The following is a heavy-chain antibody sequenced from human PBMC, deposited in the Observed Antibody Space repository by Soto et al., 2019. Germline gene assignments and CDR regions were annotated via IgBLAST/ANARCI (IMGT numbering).Heavy chain of an antibody. J-gene: IGHJ4*02. CDR3: ARDHDRVLPGFPPHIVVVPAPD. Sequence: GASVKVSCKASGYTFTIYGISLVRQAPGQGLEWMGWISAYSGNTNYAQKLQGRVTMTTDTSTSTAYMELRSLRSDDTAVYYCARDHDRVLPGFPPHIVVVPAPDWGQETLVTVSS. CDR2: ISAYSGNT. D-gene: IGHD2-2*01. CDR1: GYTFTIYG. V-gene: IGHV1-18*01.